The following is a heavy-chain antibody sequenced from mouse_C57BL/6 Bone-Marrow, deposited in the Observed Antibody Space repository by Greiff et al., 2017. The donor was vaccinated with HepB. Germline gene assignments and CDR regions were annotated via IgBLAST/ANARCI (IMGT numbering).Heavy chain of an antibody. CDR2: IDPENGDT. V-gene: IGHV14-4*01. CDR1: GFNIKDDY. CDR3: TTEDGCSYENFDY. Sequence: EVKLMESGAELVRPGASVKLSCTASGFNIKDDYMHWVKQRPEQGLEWIGWIDPENGDTEYASKFQGKATITADTSSNTAYLQLSSLTSEDTAVYYCTTEDGCSYENFDYWGQGTTLTVSS. J-gene: IGHJ2*01. D-gene: IGHD1-1*01.